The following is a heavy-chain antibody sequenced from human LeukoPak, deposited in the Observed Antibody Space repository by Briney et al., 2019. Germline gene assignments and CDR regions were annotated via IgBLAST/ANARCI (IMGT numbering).Heavy chain of an antibody. D-gene: IGHD3-10*01. Sequence: GGSLRLSCAASGFTFSSYWMNWVRQAPGKGLEWVSGISWNSGSIGYADSVKGRFTISRDNAKNSLYLQMNSLRAEDTALYYCAKGVGSGSYCEVDYWGQGTLVTVSS. CDR2: ISWNSGSI. J-gene: IGHJ4*02. V-gene: IGHV3-9*01. CDR3: AKGVGSGSYCEVDY. CDR1: GFTFSSYW.